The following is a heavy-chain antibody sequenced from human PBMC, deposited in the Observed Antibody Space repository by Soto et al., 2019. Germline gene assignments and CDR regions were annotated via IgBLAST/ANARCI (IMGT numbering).Heavy chain of an antibody. J-gene: IGHJ6*02. CDR3: ARAKEGYCRGGSCYGTYYYGMDV. CDR2: IIPIFGTA. Sequence: SVKVSCKASGGTFSSYAISWVRQAPGQGLEWMGGIIPIFGTANYAQKFQGRVTITADESTSTAYMELSSLRSEDTAVYYCARAKEGYCRGGSCYGTYYYGMDVWGQGTTVTVSS. V-gene: IGHV1-69*13. D-gene: IGHD2-15*01. CDR1: GGTFSSYA.